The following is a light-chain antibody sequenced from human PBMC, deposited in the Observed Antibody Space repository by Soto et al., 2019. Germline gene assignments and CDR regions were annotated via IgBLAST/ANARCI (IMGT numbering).Light chain of an antibody. CDR2: KAS. V-gene: IGKV1-5*03. CDR3: QQYSSYAPWT. Sequence: DIQMTQSPSTLSASVGDRVTITCRASQSISSWLAWYQQKPGKAPKLLIYKASPLESGVPSRFSGSGSGTEFALTISSLQRGDFATCCCQQYSSYAPWTFVQGTKVEIK. J-gene: IGKJ1*01. CDR1: QSISSW.